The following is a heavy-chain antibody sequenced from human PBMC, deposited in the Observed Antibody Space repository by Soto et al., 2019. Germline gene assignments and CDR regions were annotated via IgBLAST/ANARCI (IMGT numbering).Heavy chain of an antibody. CDR1: GFSLSNGKVG. D-gene: IGHD6-19*01. CDR3: ARILFGRSVAGGYFYMDV. J-gene: IGHJ6*03. Sequence: HVTLKESGPVLVKPTETLTLTCTVSGFSLSNGKVGVSWIRQPPGKALEWLAHIFSNDEKSYRTSLKSRLTTSEDTSNSHVVLTMTNVDPVDTATYYCARILFGRSVAGGYFYMDVWGKGTTVTVSS. V-gene: IGHV2-26*01. CDR2: IFSNDEK.